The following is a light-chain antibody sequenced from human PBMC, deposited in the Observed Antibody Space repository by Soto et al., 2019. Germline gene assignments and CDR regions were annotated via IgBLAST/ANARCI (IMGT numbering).Light chain of an antibody. Sequence: DIQMTQSPSSLSASVGDRVTITCRASQSIRSYLNWYQQKPGKAPKLLIYAASSLQSGVPSRFSGSGSGTDFTLTISSLQPEDFETYYCQQSYSNLWTFGQGTKVDIK. V-gene: IGKV1-39*01. CDR2: AAS. J-gene: IGKJ1*01. CDR3: QQSYSNLWT. CDR1: QSIRSY.